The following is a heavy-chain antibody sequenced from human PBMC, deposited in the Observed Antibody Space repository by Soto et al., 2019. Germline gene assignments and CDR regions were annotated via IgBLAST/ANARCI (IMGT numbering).Heavy chain of an antibody. CDR3: ITDLGAGPDDY. CDR2: IKSKTDGETT. Sequence: GGSLRLSCAASGFTFSNAWMSWVRQAPGKGLEWVGRIKSKTDGETTEYAAPVKGRFTISRDDSKNTVYLQMNSLKTEDTAVYYCITDLGAGPDDYWGQGTLVTVSS. J-gene: IGHJ4*02. V-gene: IGHV3-15*01. CDR1: GFTFSNAW.